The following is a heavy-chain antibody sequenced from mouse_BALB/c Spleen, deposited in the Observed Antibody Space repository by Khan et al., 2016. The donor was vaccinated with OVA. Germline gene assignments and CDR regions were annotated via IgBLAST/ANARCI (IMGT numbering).Heavy chain of an antibody. V-gene: IGHV1-77*01. D-gene: IGHD3-2*02. Sequence: QVQLQQPGPELVKPGASVKMSCKASGYTFTDYLVNWVRQRTGQGLEWIGEIYPGSHYTFYNEKFKGKATLTSDKSSNTVSMQLSSLTSEDSAVYFCARAGYRGFAYWGQRTLVTVSA. CDR3: ARAGYRGFAY. CDR2: IYPGSHYT. CDR1: GYTFTDYL. J-gene: IGHJ3*01.